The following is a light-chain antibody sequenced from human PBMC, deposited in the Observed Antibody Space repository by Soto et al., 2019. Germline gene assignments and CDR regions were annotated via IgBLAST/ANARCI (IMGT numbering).Light chain of an antibody. Sequence: DIVMTQSPDSLAVSLGERATINCKSSQSVLYSSNNNNYLAWYQQKPGQPPKLLIYWASTRESGVPDRFSGSGSGTDFTLTISSLQAEDVAVYYCQQYYSSPITFGQGTRREIK. CDR2: WAS. CDR1: QSVLYSSNNNNY. V-gene: IGKV4-1*01. J-gene: IGKJ5*01. CDR3: QQYYSSPIT.